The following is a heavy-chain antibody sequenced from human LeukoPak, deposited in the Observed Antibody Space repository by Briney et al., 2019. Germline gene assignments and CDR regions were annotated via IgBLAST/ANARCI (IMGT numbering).Heavy chain of an antibody. Sequence: GGSLRLSCAASGFTFSSHSMNWVRQAPGKGLEWVTYISSSSSSIYYADSVKGRFTISRDNAKNSLYLQMNSLRDEDTAVFYCARDRTFAFDIWGQGTMVAVSS. V-gene: IGHV3-48*02. D-gene: IGHD3-16*01. CDR2: ISSSSSSI. J-gene: IGHJ3*02. CDR3: ARDRTFAFDI. CDR1: GFTFSSHS.